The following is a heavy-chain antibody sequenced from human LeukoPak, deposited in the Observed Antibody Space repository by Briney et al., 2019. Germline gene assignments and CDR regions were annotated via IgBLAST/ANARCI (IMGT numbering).Heavy chain of an antibody. V-gene: IGHV3-21*01. CDR2: ISSSSSYI. J-gene: IGHJ4*02. CDR3: ARGTDYCSSTSCPGDY. Sequence: GGSLRLSCAASGFTFSSYSMNWVRQAPGKGLEWVSSISSSSSYIYYADSVKGRFTISRDNVKNSLYLQMNSLRAEDTAVYYCARGTDYCSSTSCPGDYWGQGTLVTVSS. D-gene: IGHD2-2*01. CDR1: GFTFSSYS.